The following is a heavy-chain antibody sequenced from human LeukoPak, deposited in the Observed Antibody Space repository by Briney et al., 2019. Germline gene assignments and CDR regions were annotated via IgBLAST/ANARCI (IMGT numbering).Heavy chain of an antibody. Sequence: GGSLRLSCEASGITFSSYAMSWVRQAPGKGLEWVSGISGSGDNTHYADSVKGRFTISRDNSESTMYLQMNFLSAEDTAVYYGAKQQWLASRFDHWGQGTLVTVSS. J-gene: IGHJ4*02. D-gene: IGHD6-19*01. V-gene: IGHV3-23*01. CDR1: GITFSSYA. CDR3: AKQQWLASRFDH. CDR2: ISGSGDNT.